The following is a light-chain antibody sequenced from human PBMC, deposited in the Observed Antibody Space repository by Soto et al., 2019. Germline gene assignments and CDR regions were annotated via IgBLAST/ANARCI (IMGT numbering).Light chain of an antibody. CDR2: DTS. CDR1: QTLSNSF. V-gene: IGKV3-20*01. CDR3: QQYGSSST. Sequence: EIVLTQSPGTLSLSPVERATLSCRASQTLSNSFIAWYQQKPGQAPRLLIYDTSSRATGVPDRYSASGSGTDFTLTISRLEPEDFAVFFCQQYGSSSTFGQGTKVDI. J-gene: IGKJ1*01.